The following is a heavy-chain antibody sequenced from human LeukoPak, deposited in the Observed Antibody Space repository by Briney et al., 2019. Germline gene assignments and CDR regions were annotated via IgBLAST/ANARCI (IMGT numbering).Heavy chain of an antibody. CDR3: ATAVTMVVVVELTY. V-gene: IGHV1-24*01. Sequence: PLASVKVSCKVSGYTLTELSMHWVRQAPGKGLEWMGGFDPEDGETIYAQKFQGRVTMTEDTSTDTAYMELSSLRSEDTAVYYCATAVTMVVVVELTYWGQGTLVTVSS. D-gene: IGHD3-22*01. CDR2: FDPEDGET. J-gene: IGHJ4*02. CDR1: GYTLTELS.